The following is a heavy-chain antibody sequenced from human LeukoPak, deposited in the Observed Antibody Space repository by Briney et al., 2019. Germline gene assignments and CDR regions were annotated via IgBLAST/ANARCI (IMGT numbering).Heavy chain of an antibody. J-gene: IGHJ3*02. Sequence: ASVKVSCKASGYTFTSYYMHWVRQAPGQGLEWMGIINPSGGSTSYAQKFQGRVTMTRDTSTSTVYMELSSLRSEDTAVYYCARDRNGDYAPHDAFDIWGQGTMVTVPS. CDR1: GYTFTSYY. CDR3: ARDRNGDYAPHDAFDI. CDR2: INPSGGST. V-gene: IGHV1-46*01. D-gene: IGHD4-17*01.